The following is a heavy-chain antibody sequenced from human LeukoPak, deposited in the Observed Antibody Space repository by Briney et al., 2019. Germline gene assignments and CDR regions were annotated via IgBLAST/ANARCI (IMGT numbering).Heavy chain of an antibody. CDR3: ARAPGYSSGWSPFSFDY. CDR2: ISYDGSNK. D-gene: IGHD6-19*01. V-gene: IGHV3-30-3*01. Sequence: GGSLRLSCAASGFTFSSYAMHGVRQAPGKGLEWVAVISYDGSNKYYADSVKGRFTISRDNSKNTLYLQMNSLRAEDTAVYYCARAPGYSSGWSPFSFDYWGQGTLVTVSS. J-gene: IGHJ4*02. CDR1: GFTFSSYA.